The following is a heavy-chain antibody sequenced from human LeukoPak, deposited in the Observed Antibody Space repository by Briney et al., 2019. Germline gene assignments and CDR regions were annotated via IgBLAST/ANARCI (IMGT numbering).Heavy chain of an antibody. CDR1: GFTVSSNY. D-gene: IGHD2-2*01. CDR3: ARGEYQLPQGN. Sequence: GGSQRLSCAASGFTVSSNYMSWVRQAPGKGLEWVSVIYSGGSTYYADSVKGRFTISRDNSKNTLYLQMNSLRAEDTAVYYCARGEYQLPQGNWGQGTLVTVSS. CDR2: IYSGGST. V-gene: IGHV3-66*02. J-gene: IGHJ4*02.